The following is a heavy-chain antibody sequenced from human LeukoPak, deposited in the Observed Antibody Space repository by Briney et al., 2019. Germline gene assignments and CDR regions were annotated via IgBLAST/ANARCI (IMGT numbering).Heavy chain of an antibody. CDR1: GYTFTGYY. CDR3: ARAPGCRSASRYPIDH. CDR2: INPNSGGT. V-gene: IGHV1-2*02. D-gene: IGHD2-2*01. Sequence: ASVKVSCKASGYTFTGYYMHWVRQAPGQGLEWMGWINPNSGGTNYAQKFQGRVTMTRDTSISTAYMELSRLRSDDTAVYYCARAPGCRSASRYPIDHWGQGTPVTGSS. J-gene: IGHJ4*02.